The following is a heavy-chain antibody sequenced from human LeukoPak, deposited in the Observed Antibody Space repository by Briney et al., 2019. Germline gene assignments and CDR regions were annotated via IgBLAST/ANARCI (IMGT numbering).Heavy chain of an antibody. Sequence: PSETLSLTCTVSGGSISSSSYYWGWIRQPPGKGLEWIGSVYYSGSTYYNPSLKSRVTISVDTSKNQFSLKLSSVTAADTAVYYCGLTNRPEEPRLLHLKEPLSVYYFDYWGQGTLVTVSS. CDR1: GGSISSSSYY. D-gene: IGHD1-14*01. J-gene: IGHJ4*02. CDR2: VYYSGST. CDR3: GLTNRPEEPRLLHLKEPLSVYYFDY. V-gene: IGHV4-39*03.